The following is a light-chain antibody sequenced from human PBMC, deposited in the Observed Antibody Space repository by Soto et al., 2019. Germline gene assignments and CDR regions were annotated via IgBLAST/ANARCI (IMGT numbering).Light chain of an antibody. J-gene: IGKJ1*01. CDR2: DAS. CDR3: QQYSTYSGA. CDR1: QSISSW. V-gene: IGKV1-5*01. Sequence: DIQMTQSPSTLSASVGDRITITCRASQSISSWLAWYQQKPGKAPKVLIYDASRLESGVPSRFSGSAPGTEFTLTLSSLQPDDFATYYCQQYSTYSGAFGQGTKVEVK.